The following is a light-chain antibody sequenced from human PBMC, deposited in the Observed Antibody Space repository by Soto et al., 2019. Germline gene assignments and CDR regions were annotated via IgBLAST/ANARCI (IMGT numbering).Light chain of an antibody. V-gene: IGKV3-20*01. CDR2: GAS. Sequence: EIVLTQSPGTLSLSPGERATLSCRASQSVSSNYLAWYQQKPGQAPRFLIYGASTRATGIPDRFSGSGSGTDFTLTISRLEPEDFALYYCQQYGSSPPITFGQGTRLEIK. CDR3: QQYGSSPPIT. CDR1: QSVSSNY. J-gene: IGKJ5*01.